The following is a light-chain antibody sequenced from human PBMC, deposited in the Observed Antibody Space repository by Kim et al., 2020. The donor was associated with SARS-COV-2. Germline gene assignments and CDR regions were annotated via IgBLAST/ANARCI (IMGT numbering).Light chain of an antibody. CDR3: QYFGGSSYT. J-gene: IGKJ2*01. Sequence: VLTQSPDTLSLSPGDRATLSCRASQSIDSSFLAWYQQKPGQAPTLLIYDSSTTATGIPDRFTGSGSETDFTLTISRLEPEDFALYFCQYFGGSSYTFRQGTKLEI. V-gene: IGKV3-20*01. CDR2: DSS. CDR1: QSIDSSF.